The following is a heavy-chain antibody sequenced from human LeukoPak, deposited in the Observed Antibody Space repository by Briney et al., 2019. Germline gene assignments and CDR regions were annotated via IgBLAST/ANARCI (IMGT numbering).Heavy chain of an antibody. J-gene: IGHJ4*02. D-gene: IGHD3-10*01. CDR1: GASISSSSYY. V-gene: IGHV4-39*01. CDR3: ARHGRGYYGSGIFDY. Sequence: PSETLSLTCTVSGASISSSSYYWGWIRQPPGKGLEWIGSIYYSGSTYYNSSLKSRVTIFVDKSKNQFSLKLSSVTAADTAVYYCARHGRGYYGSGIFDYWGQGTLVTVSS. CDR2: IYYSGST.